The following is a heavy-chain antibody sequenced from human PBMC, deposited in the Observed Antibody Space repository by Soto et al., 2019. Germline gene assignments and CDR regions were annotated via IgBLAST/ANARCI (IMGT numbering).Heavy chain of an antibody. D-gene: IGHD3-22*01. V-gene: IGHV3-33*01. CDR2: IWYDGSNK. CDR1: GFTFSSYG. J-gene: IGHJ5*02. Sequence: QVQLVESGGGVVQPGRSLRLSCAASGFTFSSYGMHWVRQAPGKGLEWVAVIWYDGSNKYYADSVKGRFTISRDNSKNTLYLQMNSLGAEDTAVYYCARGRDRDWFDPWGQGTLVTVSS. CDR3: ARGRDRDWFDP.